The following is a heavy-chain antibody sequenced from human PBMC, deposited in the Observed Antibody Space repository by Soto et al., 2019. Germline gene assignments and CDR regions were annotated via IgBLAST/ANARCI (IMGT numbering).Heavy chain of an antibody. CDR3: ARHLGIAAAGRYNWFDP. J-gene: IGHJ5*02. V-gene: IGHV4-39*01. CDR2: IYYSGST. CDR1: GGSISSSSYY. D-gene: IGHD6-13*01. Sequence: SETLSLTCTVSGGSISSSSYYWGWIRQPPGKGLEWIGSIYYSGSTYYNPSLKSRVTISVDTSKNQFSLKLSSVTAADTAVYYCARHLGIAAAGRYNWFDPWGQGTLVTVSS.